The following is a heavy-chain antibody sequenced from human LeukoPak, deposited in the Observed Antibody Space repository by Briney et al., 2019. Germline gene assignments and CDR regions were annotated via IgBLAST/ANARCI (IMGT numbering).Heavy chain of an antibody. CDR2: ITSSSRTI. D-gene: IGHD3-16*01. CDR1: GFTFSSYS. J-gene: IGHJ3*02. V-gene: IGHV3-48*04. CDR3: ARDDALGDNALDI. Sequence: QSGGSLRLSCAASGFTFSSYSMNWVRQAPGKGLEWVSYITSSSRTIYYADSVKGRFTISRDNAKNSLYLQMHSLRAEDTAVYYCARDDALGDNALDIWGQGTMVTVSS.